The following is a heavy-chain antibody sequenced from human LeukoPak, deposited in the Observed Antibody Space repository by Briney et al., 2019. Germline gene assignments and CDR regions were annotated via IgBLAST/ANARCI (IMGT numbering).Heavy chain of an antibody. J-gene: IGHJ4*02. CDR1: GGSVSSGSYY. D-gene: IGHD2-21*02. CDR2: IYYSGST. Sequence: SETLSFTCTVSGGSVSSGSYYWSWIRQPPGKGLEWIGYIYYSGSTNYNPSLKSRVTISVDTSKNQFSLKLSSVTAADTAVYYCARDRGDYYFDYWGQGTLATVSS. V-gene: IGHV4-61*01. CDR3: ARDRGDYYFDY.